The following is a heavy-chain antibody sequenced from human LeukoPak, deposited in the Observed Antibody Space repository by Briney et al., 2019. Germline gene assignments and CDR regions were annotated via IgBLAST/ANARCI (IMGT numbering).Heavy chain of an antibody. V-gene: IGHV1-69*13. Sequence: SVKVSCKASGYTFTSYYMHWVRQAPGQGLEWMGGIIPIFGTANYAQKFQGRVTITADESTSTAYMELSSLRSEDTAVYYCAREALRLGYCTNGVCYGGGYYYYGMDVWGQGTTVTVSS. CDR1: GYTFTSYY. CDR2: IIPIFGTA. J-gene: IGHJ6*02. D-gene: IGHD2-8*01. CDR3: AREALRLGYCTNGVCYGGGYYYYGMDV.